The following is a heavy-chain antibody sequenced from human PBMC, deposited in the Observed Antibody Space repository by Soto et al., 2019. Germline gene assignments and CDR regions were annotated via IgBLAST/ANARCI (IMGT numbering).Heavy chain of an antibody. CDR2: FDPEDGET. V-gene: IGHV1-24*01. CDR3: ATDYLAMGCFDY. J-gene: IGHJ4*02. CDR1: GYTLTELS. Sequence: ASVKVSCKVSGYTLTELSMHWVRQAPGKGLEWMGGFDPEDGETIYAQKFQGRVTMTEDTSTDTAYMELSSLRSEDTAVYYCATDYLAMGCFDYWGQGTLVTVSS. D-gene: IGHD3-10*01.